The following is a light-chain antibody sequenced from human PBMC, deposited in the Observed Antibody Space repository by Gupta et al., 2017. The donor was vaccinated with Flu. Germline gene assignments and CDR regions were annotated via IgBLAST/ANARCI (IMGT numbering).Light chain of an antibody. CDR1: QGLLHSNGYNY. V-gene: IGKV2-28*01. CDR3: MQSLQTPPEEFT. Sequence: DIVMTHSPLSLPVTPGEPASMSCRSSQGLLHSNGYNYLDWYLQKPGQSPQLLIYLGSNRASGVPDRFSGSGSGTDFTLKISRVEAEDVGVYDCMQSLQTPPEEFTFGPGTKVEIK. J-gene: IGKJ3*01. CDR2: LGS.